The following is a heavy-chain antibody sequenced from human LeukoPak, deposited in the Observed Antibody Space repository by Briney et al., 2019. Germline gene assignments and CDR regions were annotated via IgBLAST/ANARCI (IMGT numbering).Heavy chain of an antibody. J-gene: IGHJ4*02. CDR3: ATDRLSH. Sequence: GGSLRLSCAASGFTFSSYSMNWVRQAPGKGLEWVSVIYSGGSTYYADSVKGRFTISRDNSKNTLYLQMNSLRAEDTAVYYCATDRLSHWGQGTLVTVSS. CDR1: GFTFSSYS. V-gene: IGHV3-66*01. CDR2: IYSGGST.